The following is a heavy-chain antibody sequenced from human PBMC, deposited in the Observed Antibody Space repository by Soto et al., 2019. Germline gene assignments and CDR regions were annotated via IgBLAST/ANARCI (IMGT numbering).Heavy chain of an antibody. V-gene: IGHV3-74*01. J-gene: IGHJ3*01. Sequence: PGGSLRLSCAASGFAFSRYWMHWVRQAPGKGLVWVSRINEDETTTTYADSVKGRFTISRDNAKNTVLLQMNSLGAEDSAVYYCTRVEANTFHFWGQGTMVTVSS. CDR1: GFAFSRYW. CDR3: TRVEANTFHF. CDR2: INEDETTT.